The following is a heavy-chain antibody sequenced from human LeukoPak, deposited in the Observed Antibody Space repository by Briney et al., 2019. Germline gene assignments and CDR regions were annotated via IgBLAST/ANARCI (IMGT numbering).Heavy chain of an antibody. V-gene: IGHV4-59*01. CDR1: GGTISSYY. CDR3: AKIRFLEWLLSPGGYFDY. Sequence: PSETLSLTCTVSGGTISSYYWSWIRQPPGKGLEWIGYIYYSGSTNYNPSLKSRVTISVDTSKNQFSLKLSSVTAADTAVYYCAKIRFLEWLLSPGGYFDYWGQGTLVTVSS. CDR2: IYYSGST. J-gene: IGHJ4*02. D-gene: IGHD3-3*01.